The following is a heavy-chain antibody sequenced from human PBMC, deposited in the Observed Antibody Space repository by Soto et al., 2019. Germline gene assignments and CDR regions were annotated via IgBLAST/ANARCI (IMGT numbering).Heavy chain of an antibody. J-gene: IGHJ4*02. V-gene: IGHV4-61*01. D-gene: IGHD3-22*01. CDR1: AGYRERSNYF. Sequence: SETLSLTCSVSAGYRERSNYFWNWIRQPPGKVLEWIGNISYSVGSDPNPALKSRVTLSLDTFNNQFSLTLTSVTAADTAMYYCESSNFFPDSRGYHFNNLDSWGQGTLVTVSS. CDR3: ESSNFFPDSRGYHFNNLDS. CDR2: ISYSVGS.